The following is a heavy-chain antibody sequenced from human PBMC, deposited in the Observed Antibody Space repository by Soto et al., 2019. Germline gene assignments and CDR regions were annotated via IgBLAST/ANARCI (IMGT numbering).Heavy chain of an antibody. J-gene: IGHJ5*02. Sequence: SETLSLTCTVSGGSISSSSYYWGWVRQPPGKGLEWIGSIYYSGSTYYNPSLKSRVTISVDTSKNQFSLKLSSVTAADTAVYYCAREKIAVAGTVWFDPRGQGTPVTVSS. CDR1: GGSISSSSYY. CDR3: AREKIAVAGTVWFDP. CDR2: IYYSGST. D-gene: IGHD6-19*01. V-gene: IGHV4-39*02.